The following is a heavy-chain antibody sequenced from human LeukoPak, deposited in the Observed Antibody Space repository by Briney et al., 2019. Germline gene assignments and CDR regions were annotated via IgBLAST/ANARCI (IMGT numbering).Heavy chain of an antibody. CDR1: GGSISSYH. J-gene: IGHJ5*02. CDR2: INHSGST. D-gene: IGHD3-10*01. Sequence: SETLSLTCTVSGGSISSYHWSWIRQPPGKGLEWIGEINHSGSTNYNPSLKSRVTISVDTSKNQFSLKLSSVTAADTAVYYCARRITMVRGVPYWFDPWGQGTLVTVSS. CDR3: ARRITMVRGVPYWFDP. V-gene: IGHV4-34*01.